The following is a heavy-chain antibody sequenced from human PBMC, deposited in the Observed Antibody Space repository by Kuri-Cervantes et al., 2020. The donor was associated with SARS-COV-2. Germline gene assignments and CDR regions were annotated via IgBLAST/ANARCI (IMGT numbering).Heavy chain of an antibody. Sequence: GGSLRLSCAASGFTFSGHWIHWVRQAPGKGLVWVSRINPDGSYTNNADSVKGRFTISRDNSKNTLYLQMNSLRAEDTAVYYCARSADPLGYSYGYLFDYWGQGTLVTVSS. CDR3: ARSADPLGYSYGYLFDY. CDR2: INPDGSYT. V-gene: IGHV3-74*01. D-gene: IGHD5-18*01. J-gene: IGHJ4*02. CDR1: GFTFSGHW.